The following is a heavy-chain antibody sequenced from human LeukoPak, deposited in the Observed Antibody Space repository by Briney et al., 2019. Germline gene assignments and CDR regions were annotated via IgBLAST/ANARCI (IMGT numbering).Heavy chain of an antibody. J-gene: IGHJ4*02. CDR1: GGSISSYY. V-gene: IGHV4-59*01. CDR3: ARVSGAVADI. CDR2: IYFSGST. D-gene: IGHD6-19*01. Sequence: PSETLSLTCTVSGGSISSYYWSWIRKPPGKGLEWIGDIYFSGSTNYNPSLKSRVTISVDTSKNQFSLKLNSVTAADTAVYYRARVSGAVADIWGQGTLVTVSS.